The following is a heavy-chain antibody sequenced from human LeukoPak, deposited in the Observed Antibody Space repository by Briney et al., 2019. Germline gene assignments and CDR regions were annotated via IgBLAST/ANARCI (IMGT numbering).Heavy chain of an antibody. CDR3: ARHNYYGSGSYYNGKRYFDY. CDR1: GGSISSSSYY. V-gene: IGHV4-39*01. Sequence: PSETLSLTCTVSGGSISSSSYYWGWIRQPPGKGLEWIGSIYYSGSTYYNPSLKSRVTISVDTSKNQFSLKLSSVTAADTAVYYCARHNYYGSGSYYNGKRYFDYWGQGTLATVSS. J-gene: IGHJ4*02. D-gene: IGHD3-10*01. CDR2: IYYSGST.